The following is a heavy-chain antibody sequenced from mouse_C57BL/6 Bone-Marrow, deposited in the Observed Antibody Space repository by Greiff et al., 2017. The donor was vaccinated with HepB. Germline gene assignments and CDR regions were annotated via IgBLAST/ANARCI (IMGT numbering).Heavy chain of an antibody. J-gene: IGHJ2*01. D-gene: IGHD1-1*01. V-gene: IGHV1-53*01. Sequence: QVQLQQPGTELVKPGASVKLSCKASGYTFTSYWMHWVQQRPGQGLEWIGNINPSNGGTNYNEKFKSKATLTVDKSSSTAYMQRSSLTSEDSAVYYWARRGVYYGSSYGFDYWGQGTTLTVSS. CDR2: INPSNGGT. CDR1: GYTFTSYW. CDR3: ARRGVYYGSSYGFDY.